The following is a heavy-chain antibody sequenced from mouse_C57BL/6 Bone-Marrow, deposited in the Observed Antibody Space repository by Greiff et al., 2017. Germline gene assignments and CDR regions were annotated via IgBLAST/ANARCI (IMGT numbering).Heavy chain of an antibody. J-gene: IGHJ2*01. CDR2: IDPENGDT. D-gene: IGHD4-1*01. Sequence: DVQLVESGAELVRPGASVKLSCTASGFNIKDDYMHWVKQRPEQGLEWIGWIDPENGDTEYASKFQGKATITADTSSNTAYLQLSSLTSEDTAVXYCTTTWDDYWGQGTTLTVSS. CDR3: TTTWDDY. V-gene: IGHV14-4*01. CDR1: GFNIKDDY.